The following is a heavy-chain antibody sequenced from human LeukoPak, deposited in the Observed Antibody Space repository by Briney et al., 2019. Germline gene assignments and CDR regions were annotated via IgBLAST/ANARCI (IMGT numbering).Heavy chain of an antibody. Sequence: GGSLRLSCAVAGFTFSSYDMCWVRQAPGKGLEWVASVSNTGVKTKYADSVKGRFTISRDNSKNTLYLQVDSLRAEDTALYYCARALVESSRGRYRDYWGQGTLVTVSS. J-gene: IGHJ4*02. V-gene: IGHV3-23*01. CDR2: VSNTGVKT. CDR1: GFTFSSYD. D-gene: IGHD2-15*01. CDR3: ARALVESSRGRYRDY.